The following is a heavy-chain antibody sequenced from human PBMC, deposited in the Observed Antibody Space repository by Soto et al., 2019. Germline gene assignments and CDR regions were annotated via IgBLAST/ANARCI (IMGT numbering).Heavy chain of an antibody. D-gene: IGHD6-6*01. Sequence: QVQLQESGPGLVKPSQTLSLTCTVSGGSISSGGYYWSWIRQHPGKGLECIGYIYYSGSTYYNPSRMSLFNRSVDTSKIQVSLKLSSVTAADTAVYYCAIVGVGSTSSPPFFDYWGQGTLVTVSS. CDR1: GGSISSGGYY. J-gene: IGHJ4*02. V-gene: IGHV4-31*01. CDR3: AIVGVGSTSSPPFFDY. CDR2: IYYSGST.